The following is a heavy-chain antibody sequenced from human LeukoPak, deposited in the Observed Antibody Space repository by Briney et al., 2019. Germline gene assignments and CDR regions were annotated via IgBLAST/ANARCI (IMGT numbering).Heavy chain of an antibody. J-gene: IGHJ5*02. CDR2: INPTGGST. D-gene: IGHD1-26*01. CDR1: GYTFTSYY. V-gene: IGHV1-46*01. CDR3: ARDNSVGDNAWWFDP. Sequence: ASVKVSCKASGYTFTSYYMYWVRQAPGQGLEWMGLINPTGGSTGYAQKFQGRVTMTRDMSTSTDYMELSSLRSEDTAIYYCARDNSVGDNAWWFDPWGQGTLVTVSS.